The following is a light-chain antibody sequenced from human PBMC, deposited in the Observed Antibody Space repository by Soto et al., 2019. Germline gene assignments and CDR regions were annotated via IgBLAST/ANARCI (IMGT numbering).Light chain of an antibody. CDR2: DVS. J-gene: IGLJ2*01. Sequence: QSALTQPRSVSGSPGQSVTISCTGTSSDVAGYNYVSWYQQHPGKAPKLMIYDVSKRPSGVPDRFSGSKSGNTASLTISGLQAEEEADYYCCSYAGSNTYVVFGGGTKLTVL. V-gene: IGLV2-11*01. CDR3: CSYAGSNTYVV. CDR1: SSDVAGYNY.